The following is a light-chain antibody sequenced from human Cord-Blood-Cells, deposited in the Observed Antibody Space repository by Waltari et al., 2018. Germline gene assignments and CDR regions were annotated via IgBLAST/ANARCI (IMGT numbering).Light chain of an antibody. Sequence: QSALTQPASVSGSPGQSITISCTGTSSDVGGYNYVSWYQQHPGKAPKLMIYDVSKRPSGVSIRFSGSKSGNTASLTISGPQAEDEADYYCSSYTSSSTLFGGGTKLTVL. CDR2: DVS. J-gene: IGLJ3*02. CDR3: SSYTSSSTL. CDR1: SSDVGGYNY. V-gene: IGLV2-14*01.